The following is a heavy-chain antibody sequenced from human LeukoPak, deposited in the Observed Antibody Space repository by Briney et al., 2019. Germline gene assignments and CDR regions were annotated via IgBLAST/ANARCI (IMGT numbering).Heavy chain of an antibody. CDR2: ISGSSSYI. J-gene: IGHJ4*02. CDR3: ARAADV. V-gene: IGHV3-21*01. CDR1: GFKFSSYS. Sequence: PGGSLRLSCAASGFKFSSYSMNWVRQAPGKGLEWVSSISGSSSYIYYADSVKGRFTISRDNTRNSLYLQMNSLRAEDTAVYYCARAADVWGQGTLVTVSS.